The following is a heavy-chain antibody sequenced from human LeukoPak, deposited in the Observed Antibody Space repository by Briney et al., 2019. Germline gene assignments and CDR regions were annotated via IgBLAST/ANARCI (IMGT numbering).Heavy chain of an antibody. CDR1: GGSISSYH. CDR3: ARGVNDYGDYALYYFDY. D-gene: IGHD4-17*01. V-gene: IGHV4-59*01. Sequence: PSETLSLTCTVSGGSISSYHWSWIRQPPGKGLEWIGYIYYSGSTNYNPSLKSRVTISVDTSKNQFSLKLSSVTAADTAVYYCARGVNDYGDYALYYFDYWGQGTLVTVSS. CDR2: IYYSGST. J-gene: IGHJ4*02.